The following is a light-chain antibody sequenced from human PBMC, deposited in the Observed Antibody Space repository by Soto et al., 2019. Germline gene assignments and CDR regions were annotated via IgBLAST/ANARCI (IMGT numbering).Light chain of an antibody. J-gene: IGKJ1*01. CDR3: QQYNTYSET. V-gene: IGKV1-5*01. Sequence: DIQMTQSPSTLSAAVGDRVTSTCRASQSIISWFAWYQQKPGKTPKLLIYDASSLESGVPSRFGGGGSGIEFTLAISRLQPDDFAAYYSQQYNTYSETFGQGTKVDIK. CDR1: QSIISW. CDR2: DAS.